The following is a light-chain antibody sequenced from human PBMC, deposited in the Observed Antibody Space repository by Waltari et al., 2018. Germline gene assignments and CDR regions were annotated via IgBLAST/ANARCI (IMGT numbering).Light chain of an antibody. Sequence: IQLTQSPSSLSASVGDRVTITCRASQGISSYLAWYQQKPGKAPNLLIYAASTLQSGVPSRFSGSGSGTDFTLTISILQPEDFATYYCQQLNSYPLTFGGGTKVEIK. CDR3: QQLNSYPLT. V-gene: IGKV1-9*01. J-gene: IGKJ4*01. CDR1: QGISSY. CDR2: AAS.